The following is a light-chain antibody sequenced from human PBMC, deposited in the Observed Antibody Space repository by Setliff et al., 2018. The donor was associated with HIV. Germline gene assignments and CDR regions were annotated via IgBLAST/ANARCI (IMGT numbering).Light chain of an antibody. CDR1: SSDVGGYNY. Sequence: QSALTQPASVSGSPGQSITISCTGSSSDVGGYNYVSWYQQHPGKAPKLMIYDVSQRPLGVSDRFSGSKSGITASLTISGLQPEDESDYYCSSYTASSTLVFGGGTK. V-gene: IGLV2-14*03. CDR2: DVS. J-gene: IGLJ3*02. CDR3: SSYTASSTLV.